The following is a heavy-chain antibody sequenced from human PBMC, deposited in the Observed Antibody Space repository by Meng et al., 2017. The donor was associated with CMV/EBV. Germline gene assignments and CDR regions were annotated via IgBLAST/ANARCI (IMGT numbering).Heavy chain of an antibody. Sequence: GESLKISCAASGFTFSSYSMNWVRQAPGKGLEWVSSISSSSSYIYYADSVKGRFTTSRDNAKNSLYLQMNSLRAEDTAVYYCARYAGATFAYYYYGMDVWGQGTTVTVSS. V-gene: IGHV3-21*01. J-gene: IGHJ6*02. CDR3: ARYAGATFAYYYYGMDV. CDR2: ISSSSSYI. D-gene: IGHD1-26*01. CDR1: GFTFSSYS.